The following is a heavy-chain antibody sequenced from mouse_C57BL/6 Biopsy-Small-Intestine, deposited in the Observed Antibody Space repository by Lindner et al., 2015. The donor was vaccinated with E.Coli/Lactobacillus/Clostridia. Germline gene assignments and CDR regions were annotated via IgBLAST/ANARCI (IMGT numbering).Heavy chain of an antibody. CDR1: GYTFTTYG. J-gene: IGHJ2*01. D-gene: IGHD1-1*01. CDR2: IYIGNGYT. CDR3: ASYYGSTHFDY. Sequence: VQLQESGAELVRPGSSVKMSCKTSGYTFTTYGINWVKQRPEQGLEWIGYIYIGNGYTEYNEKFKGKATLTSDTSSTTAYMQLSSLTTEDSAIYYCASYYGSTHFDYWGQGTTLTVSS. V-gene: IGHV1-58*01.